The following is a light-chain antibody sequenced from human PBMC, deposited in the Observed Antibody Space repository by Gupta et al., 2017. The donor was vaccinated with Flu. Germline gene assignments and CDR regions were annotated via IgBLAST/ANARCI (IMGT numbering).Light chain of an antibody. CDR2: KAS. CDR1: HSISSW. CDR3: QQYNSYPYT. J-gene: IGKJ2*01. Sequence: GDRVTISCRASHSISSWLAWYQQKPGKAPKLLNYKASSLESGVPSRFSGSGSGTEFTLTISSLQPDDFATYYCQQYNSYPYTFGQGTKLEIK. V-gene: IGKV1-5*03.